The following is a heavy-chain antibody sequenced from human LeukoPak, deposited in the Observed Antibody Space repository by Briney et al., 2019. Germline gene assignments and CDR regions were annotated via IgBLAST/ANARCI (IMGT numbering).Heavy chain of an antibody. CDR3: GSRGEYRSSGSFDY. CDR2: IYPDDSDT. D-gene: IGHD1-26*01. Sequence: LGESLKISCTASGYSFTTCMIAWVRQMPGKGLEWMGIIYPDDSDTEYSPSFQGQVTISVDKSVNTAYLQWSSLKASDTAIYYCGSRGEYRSSGSFDYWGQGSLVTVSS. CDR1: GYSFTTCM. V-gene: IGHV5-51*01. J-gene: IGHJ4*02.